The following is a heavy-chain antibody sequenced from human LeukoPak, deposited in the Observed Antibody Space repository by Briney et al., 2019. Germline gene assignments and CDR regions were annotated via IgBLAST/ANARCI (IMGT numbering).Heavy chain of an antibody. V-gene: IGHV4-30-2*01. J-gene: IGHJ4*02. Sequence: SETLSLTCTVSGGSISSGANYWSWIRQPPGRGLEWIGYTSHSESAYYSPSLKSRVTISVDRSKNQFSLKLSSVTAADTAVYYCARFIAPAAVFDYWGQGTLVTVSS. CDR3: ARFIAPAAVFDY. CDR2: TSHSESA. D-gene: IGHD2-2*01. CDR1: GGSISSGANY.